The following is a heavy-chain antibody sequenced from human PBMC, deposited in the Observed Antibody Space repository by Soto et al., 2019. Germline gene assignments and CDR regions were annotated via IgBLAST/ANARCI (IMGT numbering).Heavy chain of an antibody. V-gene: IGHV3-23*01. CDR1: GFTFSTYP. Sequence: EAQLLESGGGLVQPGGSLRLSCAASGFTFSTYPMNWVRQAPGKGLEWVSGVSGSGISTYYAASVKGRFTISRDNFKNMVYLEMDSLRAEDTAVYYCAKPPVITASYYYYDMDVWGQWTTVTVSS. J-gene: IGHJ6*02. CDR2: VSGSGIST. CDR3: AKPPVITASYYYYDMDV.